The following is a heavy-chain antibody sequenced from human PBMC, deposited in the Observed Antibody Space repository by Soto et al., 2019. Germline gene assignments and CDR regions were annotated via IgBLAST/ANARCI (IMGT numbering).Heavy chain of an antibody. CDR3: ARMYYDFWSGYINRVYYYGMDV. CDR2: IYYSGST. CDR1: GGSISSYY. D-gene: IGHD3-3*01. Sequence: PSETLSLTCTVSGGSISSYYWSWIRQPPGKGLEWIGYIYYSGSTNYNPSLKSRVTISVDTSKNQFSLKLSSVTAADTAVYYCARMYYDFWSGYINRVYYYGMDVWGQGTTVTVSS. J-gene: IGHJ6*02. V-gene: IGHV4-59*01.